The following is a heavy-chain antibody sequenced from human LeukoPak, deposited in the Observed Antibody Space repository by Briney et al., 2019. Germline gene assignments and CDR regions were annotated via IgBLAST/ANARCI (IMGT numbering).Heavy chain of an antibody. CDR3: ARHGQVPAAIGRAWFDP. CDR2: IYYSGST. CDR1: GGSISSSSHY. Sequence: SETLSLTCTVSGGSISSSSHYWGWIRQPPGKGLEWIGYIYYSGSTNYNPSLKSRVTISVDTSKNQFSLKLSSVTAADTAVYYCARHGQVPAAIGRAWFDPWGQGTLVTVSS. D-gene: IGHD2-2*02. J-gene: IGHJ5*02. V-gene: IGHV4-61*05.